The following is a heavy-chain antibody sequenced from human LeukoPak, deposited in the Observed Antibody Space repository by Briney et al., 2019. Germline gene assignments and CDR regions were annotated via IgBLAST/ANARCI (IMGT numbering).Heavy chain of an antibody. D-gene: IGHD3-10*01. J-gene: IGHJ4*02. V-gene: IGHV3-23*01. CDR1: GFTFSNYG. CDR2: ISERGGST. CDR3: AKRGIVIRAVIIIGFHKEAYYFDY. Sequence: GGSLRLSCAASGFTFSNYGMHWVRQAPGKGLEWVSGISERGGSTNYADSVKGRFIISRDTSKNTVYLQMNSLRVEDTAVYFCAKRGIVIRAVIIIGFHKEAYYFDYWGQGILVTVSS.